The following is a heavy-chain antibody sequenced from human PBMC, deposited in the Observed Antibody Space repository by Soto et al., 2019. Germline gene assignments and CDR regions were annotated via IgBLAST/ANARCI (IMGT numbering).Heavy chain of an antibody. D-gene: IGHD6-19*01. CDR2: TYYRSKWYN. CDR1: GDSVSSNSAA. J-gene: IGHJ3*02. V-gene: IGHV6-1*01. Sequence: SQTLSLTCAISGDSVSSNSAAWNWIRQSPSRGLEWLGRTYYRSKWYNDYAVSVKSRITINPDTSKNQFSLQLNSVTPEDTAVYYCARLDRIAVAGTGAFDIWGQGTMVTVSS. CDR3: ARLDRIAVAGTGAFDI.